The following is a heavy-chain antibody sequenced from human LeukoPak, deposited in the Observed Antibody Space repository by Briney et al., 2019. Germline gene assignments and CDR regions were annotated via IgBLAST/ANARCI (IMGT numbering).Heavy chain of an antibody. Sequence: GESLKISCKGSGYRFSTHWIGWVRQMPGKGLEWMGFINPGDSATKYSPSFQGQVTISADKSVSTAYLQWSSLWASDTAIYYCARQLTMVRGYGLDVWGQGTTVTVSS. CDR3: ARQLTMVRGYGLDV. CDR2: INPGDSAT. D-gene: IGHD3-10*01. V-gene: IGHV5-51*01. J-gene: IGHJ6*02. CDR1: GYRFSTHW.